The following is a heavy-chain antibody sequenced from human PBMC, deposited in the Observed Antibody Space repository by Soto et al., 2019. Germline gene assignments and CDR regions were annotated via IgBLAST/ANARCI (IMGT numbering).Heavy chain of an antibody. V-gene: IGHV3-23*01. CDR3: AKDGLLWFGELLHLTTYYYYYGMDV. J-gene: IGHJ6*02. CDR2: ISGSGGST. CDR1: GFTFSSYA. D-gene: IGHD3-10*01. Sequence: GGSLRLSCAASGFTFSSYAMSWVRQAPGKGLEWVSTISGSGGSTYYADSVKGRFTISRDNSKNTLYLQMNSLRAEDTAVYYCAKDGLLWFGELLHLTTYYYYYGMDVWGQGTTVTVSS.